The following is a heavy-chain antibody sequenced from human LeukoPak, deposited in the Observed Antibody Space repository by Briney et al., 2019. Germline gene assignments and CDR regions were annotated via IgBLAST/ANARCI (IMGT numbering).Heavy chain of an antibody. J-gene: IGHJ5*02. CDR2: INHSGST. Sequence: SETLSLTCAVYGGSFSGYYWSWIRQPPGKGLEWIGEINHSGSTNYNPSLKSRVTISVDTSKNQFSLKLSSVTAADTAVYYCARGRFKYSSSWYLGNWFDPWGQGTLVTVSS. V-gene: IGHV4-34*01. D-gene: IGHD6-13*01. CDR1: GGSFSGYY. CDR3: ARGRFKYSSSWYLGNWFDP.